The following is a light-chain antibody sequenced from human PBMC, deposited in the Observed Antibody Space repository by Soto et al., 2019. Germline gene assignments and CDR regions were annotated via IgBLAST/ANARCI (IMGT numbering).Light chain of an antibody. J-gene: IGKJ3*01. CDR1: QIINTW. CDR2: RAS. CDR3: QQYETYSGT. V-gene: IGKV1-5*03. Sequence: DIQMTQSPSSLSASVGDRVTITCRASQIINTWLAGYQQKPGKAPKLLIYRASNLLSGVPSRVSGSGSGTEFTLTVSSLQPDDFSVYYCQQYETYSGTFGPGTKVDL.